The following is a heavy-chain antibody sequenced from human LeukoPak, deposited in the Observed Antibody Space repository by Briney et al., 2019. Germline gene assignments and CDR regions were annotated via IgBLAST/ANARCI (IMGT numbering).Heavy chain of an antibody. CDR2: IYSGGST. Sequence: PGGSLRLSCAASGFTVSSNYMSWVRQAPGKGLEWVSVIYSGGSTYYADSVKGRFTISRDNSKNTLYLQMNSLRADDTAVYYCATPRPSTVALDYWGQGTLVTVSS. D-gene: IGHD4-23*01. J-gene: IGHJ4*02. CDR1: GFTVSSNY. V-gene: IGHV3-53*01. CDR3: ATPRPSTVALDY.